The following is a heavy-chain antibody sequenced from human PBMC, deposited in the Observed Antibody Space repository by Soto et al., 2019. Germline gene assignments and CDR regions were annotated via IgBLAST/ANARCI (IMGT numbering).Heavy chain of an antibody. V-gene: IGHV4-59*01. Sequence: LSVTCSVSGGSISGSYWSWIRQSPGKGLEWLGYVYYTGSTNYSPSLRSRVSISVDTSKNEFSLRLSSVTAADTAVYFCARSVAVPGAHIDYWGQGTQVTVSS. J-gene: IGHJ4*02. CDR2: VYYTGST. CDR1: GGSISGSY. D-gene: IGHD6-19*01. CDR3: ARSVAVPGAHIDY.